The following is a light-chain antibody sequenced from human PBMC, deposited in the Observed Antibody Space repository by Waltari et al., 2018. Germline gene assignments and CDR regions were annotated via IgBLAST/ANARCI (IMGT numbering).Light chain of an antibody. CDR1: SSDFGYYNL. CDR2: EVN. J-gene: IGLJ3*02. V-gene: IGLV2-23*02. CDR3: CSYIGDSAWV. Sequence: QSALTQPASVSGSPGQSITIPCTGTSSDFGYYNLVSWYQQDPGKAPKVIIYEVNKRPSGVSNRFSGSKSGNTASLTISGLQAEDEADYYCCSYIGDSAWVFGGGTKVTVL.